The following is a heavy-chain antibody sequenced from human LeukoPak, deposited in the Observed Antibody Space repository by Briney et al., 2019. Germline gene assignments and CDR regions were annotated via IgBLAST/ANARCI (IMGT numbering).Heavy chain of an antibody. CDR3: ARGGTYCNGDCPPAY. CDR2: IKRDGSEI. J-gene: IGHJ4*02. V-gene: IGHV3-7*01. Sequence: GGPLRPSCAASGFTFSDYWMTWVRQAPGKGLECLANIKRDGSEIYSLDFLKGRFTISRDNAKNSLYLQMNSLRAEDTAVYYCARGGTYCNGDCPPAYWGQGTLVTVSS. D-gene: IGHD2-21*02. CDR1: GFTFSDYW.